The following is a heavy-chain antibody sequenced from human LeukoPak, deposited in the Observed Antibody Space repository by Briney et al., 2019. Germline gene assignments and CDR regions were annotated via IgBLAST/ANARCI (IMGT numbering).Heavy chain of an antibody. D-gene: IGHD2/OR15-2a*01. Sequence: PGGSLRLSCAASGFTFSDHYMDWVRQAPGKGLEWVGRSRNKVNSYTTAYAASVRGRFTISRDDSKNSLYLQMNSLKTEDTAVYYCARVFRDAFDIWGQGTMVPVSS. CDR1: GFTFSDHY. CDR3: ARVFRDAFDI. CDR2: SRNKVNSYTT. V-gene: IGHV3-72*01. J-gene: IGHJ3*02.